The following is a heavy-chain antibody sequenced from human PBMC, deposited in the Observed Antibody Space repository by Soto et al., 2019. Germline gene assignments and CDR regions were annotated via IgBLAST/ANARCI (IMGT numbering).Heavy chain of an antibody. CDR2: ISSSGSTI. Sequence: VGSLRLSCAASGFTFSSYEMNWVRQAPVKVLEWVSYISSSGSTIYYADSVKGRFTISRDNAKNSLYLQMNSLRAEDTAVYYCAGIFGGYGDYGERSYYYYYGMDVWGQGTTVTVSS. J-gene: IGHJ6*02. V-gene: IGHV3-48*03. CDR3: AGIFGGYGDYGERSYYYYYGMDV. D-gene: IGHD4-17*01. CDR1: GFTFSSYE.